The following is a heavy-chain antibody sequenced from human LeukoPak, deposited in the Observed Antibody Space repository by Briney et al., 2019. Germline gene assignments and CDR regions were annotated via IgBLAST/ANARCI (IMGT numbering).Heavy chain of an antibody. Sequence: PSETLSLTCTVSGGPISSYYWSWIRQPAGKGLEWIGRIYTSGSTNYNPSLKSRVTMSVDTSKNQFSLKLTSVTAADTAVYYCARDKCNSTTCPKYFDYWGQGTLVTVSS. J-gene: IGHJ4*02. CDR3: ARDKCNSTTCPKYFDY. CDR2: IYTSGST. V-gene: IGHV4-4*07. D-gene: IGHD2-2*01. CDR1: GGPISSYY.